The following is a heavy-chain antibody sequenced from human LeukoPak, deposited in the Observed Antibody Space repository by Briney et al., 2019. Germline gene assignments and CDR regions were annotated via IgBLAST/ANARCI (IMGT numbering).Heavy chain of an antibody. CDR1: GYTFTSYG. J-gene: IGHJ4*02. CDR2: INTYNGNT. D-gene: IGHD3-10*01. V-gene: IGHV1-18*01. Sequence: ASVKVSCKASGYTFTSYGISWVRQAPGQGLEWMGWINTYNGNTNYAQNLQGRVTMTTDTSTSTAYMELRSLRSDDTAVYYCAREYTGEGFDCWGQGTLVTVSS. CDR3: AREYTGEGFDC.